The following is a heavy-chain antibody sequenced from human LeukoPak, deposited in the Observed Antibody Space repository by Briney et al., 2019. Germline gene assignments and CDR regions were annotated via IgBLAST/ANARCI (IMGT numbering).Heavy chain of an antibody. CDR1: GGSFSGYY. D-gene: IGHD3-22*01. J-gene: IGHJ4*02. V-gene: IGHV4-34*01. Sequence: SETLSLTCAVYGGSFSGYYWSWIRQPPGKGLEWIGEINHSGSTNYDPSPKSRVTISVDKSKNQFSLRLSSVTAADTAVYYCARVSYDTSRSFAHWGQGTLVTVSS. CDR2: INHSGST. CDR3: ARVSYDTSRSFAH.